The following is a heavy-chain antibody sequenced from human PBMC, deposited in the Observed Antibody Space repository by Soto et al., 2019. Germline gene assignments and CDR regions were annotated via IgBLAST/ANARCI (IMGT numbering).Heavy chain of an antibody. Sequence: GGSLRLSCAASGFTFSSYGMHWVRQAPGKGLEWVAVISYDGSNKYYADSVKGRFTISRDNSKNTLYLQMNSLRAEDTAVYYCAKSGYSYGSDCWGQGTLVTVSS. J-gene: IGHJ4*02. CDR3: AKSGYSYGSDC. CDR1: GFTFSSYG. V-gene: IGHV3-30*18. D-gene: IGHD5-18*01. CDR2: ISYDGSNK.